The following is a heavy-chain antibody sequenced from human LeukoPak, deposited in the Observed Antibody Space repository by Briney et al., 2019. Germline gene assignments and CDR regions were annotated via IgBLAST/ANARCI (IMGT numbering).Heavy chain of an antibody. CDR2: MNPNSGNT. D-gene: IGHD2-15*01. V-gene: IGHV1-8*01. Sequence: ASVKVSCKASGYTFTSYDINWVRQATGQGLEWMGWMNPNSGNTGYAQKFQGRVTMTRNTSISTAYMELSSLRSEDTAVYYCARARVVVAATAPKHNWFDPWGQGNLVTVSS. J-gene: IGHJ5*02. CDR1: GYTFTSYD. CDR3: ARARVVVAATAPKHNWFDP.